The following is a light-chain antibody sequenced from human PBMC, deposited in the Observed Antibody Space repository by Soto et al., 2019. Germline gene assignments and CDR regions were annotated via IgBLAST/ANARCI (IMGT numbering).Light chain of an antibody. Sequence: DIQMTQSPSSVSASVGDRVTITCRASQDISSWLAWYQQRPGKAPKLLIYVASSLQSGVPSRFSGGGSGTDFALTISSLQPEDSATYYCQQAHSFPLTFGGGTKVEIK. V-gene: IGKV1D-12*01. CDR3: QQAHSFPLT. CDR1: QDISSW. J-gene: IGKJ4*01. CDR2: VAS.